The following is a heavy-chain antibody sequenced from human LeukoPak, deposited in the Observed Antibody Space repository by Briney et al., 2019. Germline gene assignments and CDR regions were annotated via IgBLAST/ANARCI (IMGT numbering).Heavy chain of an antibody. J-gene: IGHJ3*02. Sequence: ASVKVSCKASRATFTSYAISWGRQAPGQGLEWMGGIIPIFGTANYAQNFQGRVTITADKSTSTAYMELSSLRSEDTAVYYCARDVGAKIAFDIWGQGTMVAVSS. CDR1: RATFTSYA. CDR3: ARDVGAKIAFDI. D-gene: IGHD1-26*01. CDR2: IIPIFGTA. V-gene: IGHV1-69*06.